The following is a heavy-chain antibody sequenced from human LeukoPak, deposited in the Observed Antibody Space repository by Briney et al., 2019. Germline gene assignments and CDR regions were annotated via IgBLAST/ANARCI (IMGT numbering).Heavy chain of an antibody. Sequence: KPGGSLRLSCAASGFTFSDYYMTWIRQAPGKGLEWVSYISRSGSTTEYADSVRGRFTISRDDAQNSLYLQMDSLSAEDTAVYYCASPRGVMTNGPFFDNWGQGTLVTVSS. V-gene: IGHV3-11*01. CDR1: GFTFSDYY. J-gene: IGHJ4*02. D-gene: IGHD3-22*01. CDR2: ISRSGSTT. CDR3: ASPRGVMTNGPFFDN.